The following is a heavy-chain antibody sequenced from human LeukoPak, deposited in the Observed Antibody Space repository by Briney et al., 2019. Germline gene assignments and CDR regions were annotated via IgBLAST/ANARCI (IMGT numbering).Heavy chain of an antibody. D-gene: IGHD3-10*01. CDR3: ASEAYYGSGRTYYYMDV. CDR1: GGSISSSSYY. V-gene: IGHV4-39*07. J-gene: IGHJ6*03. Sequence: SETLSLTCTVSGGSISSSSYYWGWIRQPPGKGLEWIGSIYYSGSTYYNPSLKSRVTISVDTSKNQFSLKLSSVTAADTAVYYCASEAYYGSGRTYYYMDVWGKGTTVSVSS. CDR2: IYYSGST.